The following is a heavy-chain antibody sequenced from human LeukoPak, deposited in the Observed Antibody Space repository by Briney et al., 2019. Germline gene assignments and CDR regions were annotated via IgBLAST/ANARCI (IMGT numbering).Heavy chain of an antibody. V-gene: IGHV3-43*02. J-gene: IGHJ4*02. CDR3: AKDLYCSGGSCYDGVDY. Sequence: GGSLRLSCAASGFTFDDYAMHWVRQAPGKGLEWVSLISGDGGSTYYADSVKGRFAISRDNSENSLYLQMNSLRTEDTALYYCAKDLYCSGGSCYDGVDYWGQGTLVTVSS. CDR1: GFTFDDYA. CDR2: ISGDGGST. D-gene: IGHD2-15*01.